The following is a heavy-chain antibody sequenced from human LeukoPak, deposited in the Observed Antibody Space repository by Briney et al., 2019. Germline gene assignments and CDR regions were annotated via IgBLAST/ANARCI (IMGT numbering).Heavy chain of an antibody. CDR1: GGSISSGSYY. CDR3: ASGRQQLAHYGMDV. CDR2: IYTSGST. Sequence: SETLSLTCTVSGGSISSGSYYWSWIRQPAGKGLEWIGRIYTSGSTNYNPSLKSRVTISVDTSRNQFSLKLSSVTAADTAVYYCASGRQQLAHYGMDVWGQGTTVTVSS. D-gene: IGHD6-13*01. J-gene: IGHJ6*02. V-gene: IGHV4-61*02.